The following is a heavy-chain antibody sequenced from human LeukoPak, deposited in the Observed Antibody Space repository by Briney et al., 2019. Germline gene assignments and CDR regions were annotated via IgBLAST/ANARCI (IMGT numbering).Heavy chain of an antibody. D-gene: IGHD1-26*01. J-gene: IGHJ4*02. CDR2: FYYSGST. Sequence: SETLSLTCTVSGGSISSTNYYWGCIRQPPGKGLEWIGSFYYSGSTYYNPSFKSRVTISVDRSMNQFYLRMSSVTAADTAVYYCARQGSGNYLSPVNYWGQGTLVTVSS. V-gene: IGHV4-39*01. CDR3: ARQGSGNYLSPVNY. CDR1: GGSISSTNYY.